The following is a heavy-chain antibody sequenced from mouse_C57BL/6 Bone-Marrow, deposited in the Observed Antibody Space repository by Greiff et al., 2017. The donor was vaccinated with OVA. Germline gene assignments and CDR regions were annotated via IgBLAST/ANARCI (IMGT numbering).Heavy chain of an antibody. CDR1: GYTFTSYG. CDR2: IYPRSGNT. J-gene: IGHJ2*01. CDR3: AFITTVVAFDY. D-gene: IGHD1-1*01. Sequence: VHLVESGAELARPGASVKLSCKASGYTFTSYGISWVKLRTGQGLEWIGEIYPRSGNTYYNEKFKGKATLTADKSSSTAYMELRSLTSEDSAVYFCAFITTVVAFDYWGQGTTLTVSS. V-gene: IGHV1-81*01.